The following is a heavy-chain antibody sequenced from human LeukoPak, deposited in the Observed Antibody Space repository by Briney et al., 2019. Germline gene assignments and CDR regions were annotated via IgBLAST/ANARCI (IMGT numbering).Heavy chain of an antibody. CDR3: ARRSSSSGWYLDY. CDR1: GGSISSSSYY. CDR2: IYYSGST. J-gene: IGHJ4*02. Sequence: SETLSLTCTVSGGSISSSSYYWGWIRQPPGKGLEWIGSIYYSGSTYYNPSLKSRVTISVDTSKNQFSLKLSSVTAADTAVYYCARRSSSSGWYLDYWGQGTLVTVSS. V-gene: IGHV4-39*01. D-gene: IGHD6-19*01.